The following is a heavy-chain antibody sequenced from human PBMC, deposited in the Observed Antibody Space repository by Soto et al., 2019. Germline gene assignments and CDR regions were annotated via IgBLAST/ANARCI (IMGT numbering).Heavy chain of an antibody. D-gene: IGHD4-17*01. CDR2: IIPIFGTA. V-gene: IGHV1-69*13. CDR3: ASSTTAAEYFQH. J-gene: IGHJ1*01. Sequence: SVKVSCKASGGTFSSYAISWVRQAPGQGLEWMGGIIPIFGTANYAQKFQGRVTITADESTSTAYMELSSLRSEDTAVYYCASSTTAAEYFQHRGQGTLVTVSS. CDR1: GGTFSSYA.